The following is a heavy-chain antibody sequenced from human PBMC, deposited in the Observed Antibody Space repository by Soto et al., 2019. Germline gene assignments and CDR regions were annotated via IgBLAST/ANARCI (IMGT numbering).Heavy chain of an antibody. D-gene: IGHD3-3*01. CDR2: ISDSGSRT. V-gene: IGHV3-23*01. Sequence: EVQLLESGGGLAQPGGSLRLSCAASGFTFTSYAMRWVRQAPGEGLEWVSGISDSGSRTYYADSVKGRFTISRDNSKNTLYLQMNSLRAEDTAVYYCARSRYNFWSGYPDWGQGTLVTVSS. J-gene: IGHJ4*02. CDR3: ARSRYNFWSGYPD. CDR1: GFTFTSYA.